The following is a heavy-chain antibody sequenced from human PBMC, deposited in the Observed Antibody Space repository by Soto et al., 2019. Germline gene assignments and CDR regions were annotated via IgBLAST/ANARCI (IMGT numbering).Heavy chain of an antibody. CDR3: ARGPGYSSGWFDY. J-gene: IGHJ4*02. D-gene: IGHD6-19*01. Sequence: SQTLSLTCAVYGGSFSGYYWSWIRQPPGKGLEWIGEINHSGSTNYNPSLKSRVTISVDTSKNQFSLKLSSVTTADTAVYYCARGPGYSSGWFDYWGQGALVNVSS. CDR2: INHSGST. CDR1: GGSFSGYY. V-gene: IGHV4-34*01.